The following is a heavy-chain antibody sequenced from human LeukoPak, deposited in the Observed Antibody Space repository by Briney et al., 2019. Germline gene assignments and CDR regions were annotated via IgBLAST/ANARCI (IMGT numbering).Heavy chain of an antibody. J-gene: IGHJ4*02. Sequence: ASVKVSCKASGYTFTGYYMHWVRQAPGQELEWMGWINPNSGGTNYAQKFQGRVTMTRDTSISTAYMELSRLRSDDTAVYYCARYRSSIAARPDYWGQGTLVTVSS. CDR1: GYTFTGYY. CDR3: ARYRSSIAARPDY. V-gene: IGHV1-2*02. CDR2: INPNSGGT. D-gene: IGHD6-6*01.